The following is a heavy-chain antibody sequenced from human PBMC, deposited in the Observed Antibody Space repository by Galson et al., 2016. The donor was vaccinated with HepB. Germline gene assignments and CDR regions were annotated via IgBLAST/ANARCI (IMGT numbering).Heavy chain of an antibody. CDR1: GYTLTGLS. D-gene: IGHD3-3*01. Sequence: SVKVSCKVSGYTLTGLSMHWVRQSPGEGLEWMGGFDPEYDETIFAQKFQGRVTMTEDTSRDTAYMELSSLRSDDTAVYYCATGRGLEFDYWGQGTMLTVSS. CDR2: FDPEYDET. J-gene: IGHJ3*01. V-gene: IGHV1-24*01. CDR3: ATGRGLEFDY.